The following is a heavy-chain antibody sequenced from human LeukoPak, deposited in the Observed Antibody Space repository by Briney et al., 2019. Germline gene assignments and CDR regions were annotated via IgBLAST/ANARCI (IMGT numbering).Heavy chain of an antibody. CDR3: ARANSWGYMDV. CDR1: GGSISSYY. D-gene: IGHD6-13*01. CDR2: IYYSGST. V-gene: IGHV4-59*01. J-gene: IGHJ6*03. Sequence: SETLSLTCTVSGGSISSYYWSWLRQPPGKGLEWIGYIYYSGSTNYNPSLKSRVTISVDTSKNQFSLKLSSVTAADTAVYYCARANSWGYMDVWGKGTTVTISS.